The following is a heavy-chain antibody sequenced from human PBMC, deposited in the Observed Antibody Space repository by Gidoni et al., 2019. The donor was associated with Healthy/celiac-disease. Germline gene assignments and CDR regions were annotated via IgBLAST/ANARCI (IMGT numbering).Heavy chain of an antibody. CDR2: ISAYNGNT. J-gene: IGHJ3*02. CDR1: GYTFTSYG. V-gene: IGHV1-18*01. D-gene: IGHD3-3*01. CDR3: ARWFTIFGVVITPHDAFDI. Sequence: QVQLVQSGAEVKKPGASVKVSCKASGYTFTSYGISWVRQAPGQGLEWMGWISAYNGNTNYAQKLQGRVTMTTDTSTSTAYMELRSLRSDDTAVYYCARWFTIFGVVITPHDAFDIWGQGTMVTVSS.